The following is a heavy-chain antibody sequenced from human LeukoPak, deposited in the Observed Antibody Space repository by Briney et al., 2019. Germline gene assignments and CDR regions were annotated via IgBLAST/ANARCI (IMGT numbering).Heavy chain of an antibody. V-gene: IGHV3-30*02. J-gene: IGHJ3*02. D-gene: IGHD1-26*01. Sequence: GGSLRLSCAASGFSFSNYNMNWVRQAPGKGLEWVAFIRYDGSNKYYADSVKGRFTISRDNSKNTLYLQMNSLRAEDAAVYYCAKARGVGAVDAFDIWGQGTMVTVSS. CDR2: IRYDGSNK. CDR3: AKARGVGAVDAFDI. CDR1: GFSFSNYN.